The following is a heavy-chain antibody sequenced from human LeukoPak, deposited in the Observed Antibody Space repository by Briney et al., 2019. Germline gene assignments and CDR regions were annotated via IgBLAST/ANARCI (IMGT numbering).Heavy chain of an antibody. V-gene: IGHV4-39*07. J-gene: IGHJ4*02. CDR3: ARYESYNPAFDF. D-gene: IGHD5-24*01. CDR1: GGSINSRGYY. CDR2: LYYSGNT. Sequence: KPSETLSLTCTVSGGSINSRGYYWGWLRQPPGKGLEWIGSLYYSGNTYYTPSLKSRVTFSLDTSKNQFSLRLTSVTAADTAVYYCARYESYNPAFDFWGQGTLVTVTS.